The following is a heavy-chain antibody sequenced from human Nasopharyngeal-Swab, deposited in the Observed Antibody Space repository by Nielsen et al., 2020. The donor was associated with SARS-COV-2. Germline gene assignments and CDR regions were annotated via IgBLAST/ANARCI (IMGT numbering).Heavy chain of an antibody. CDR3: ARSSAWRYYSDY. V-gene: IGHV3-23*01. Sequence: GESLKISCAASGFTVSSSYMSWVRQAPGKGLEWVSAISGTGGSTDYADSVKGRFTISRDSSKNTLYLQMNSLRAEDTAVYYCARSSAWRYYSDYWGQGTLVTVSS. D-gene: IGHD6-19*01. CDR2: ISGTGGST. CDR1: GFTVSSSY. J-gene: IGHJ4*02.